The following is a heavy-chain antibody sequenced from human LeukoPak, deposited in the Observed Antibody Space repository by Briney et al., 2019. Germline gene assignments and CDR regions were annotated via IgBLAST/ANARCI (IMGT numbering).Heavy chain of an antibody. V-gene: IGHV1-8*01. CDR1: VYTLTSYD. CDR2: MNPNSGNT. CDR3: ARDFPYYDILTGYRNYYYGMDV. J-gene: IGHJ6*04. Sequence: GASVNFSCKASVYTLTSYDINWVRQATGQGLEWMGWMNPNSGNTGYAQESQSRVTMTRNTSMSTAYMELSSLRSEDTAVYYCARDFPYYDILTGYRNYYYGMDVGGKGTTVTVSS. D-gene: IGHD3-9*01.